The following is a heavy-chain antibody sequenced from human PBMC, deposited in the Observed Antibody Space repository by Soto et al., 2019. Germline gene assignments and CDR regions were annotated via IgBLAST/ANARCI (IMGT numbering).Heavy chain of an antibody. Sequence: QVQLVQSGAEVKKPGASVKVSCKASGYTFTSYGISWVRQAPGHGLEWMGGISASNGNTNYAQKLQGRVTMTTVTSTSTAYMELRGLRSDDTAVYYCARDYGGYLLFTLHYWGQGTLVTVSP. CDR3: ARDYGGYLLFTLHY. V-gene: IGHV1-18*01. D-gene: IGHD4-17*01. CDR2: ISASNGNT. CDR1: GYTFTSYG. J-gene: IGHJ4*02.